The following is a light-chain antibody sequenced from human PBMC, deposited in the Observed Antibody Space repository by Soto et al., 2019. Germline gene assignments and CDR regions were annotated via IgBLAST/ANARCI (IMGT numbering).Light chain of an antibody. Sequence: QSALTQPASVSGSPGQSITISSTGTSSDVGAYNYVSWYQQHPGKAPKLMIYDVSNRPSGVSNRFSGSKSGNTASLTISGLQAEDEADYYCTSFTSASTQVFGGGTKLTVL. J-gene: IGLJ2*01. CDR2: DVS. CDR3: TSFTSASTQV. V-gene: IGLV2-14*01. CDR1: SSDVGAYNY.